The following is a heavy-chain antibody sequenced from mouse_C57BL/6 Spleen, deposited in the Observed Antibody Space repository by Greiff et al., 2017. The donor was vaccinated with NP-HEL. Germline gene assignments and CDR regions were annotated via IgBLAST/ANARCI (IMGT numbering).Heavy chain of an antibody. Sequence: EVQLQESGPGLVKPSQSLSLTCTVTGYSITSGSGWNWIRQFPGNKLEWMGYISYSGSTNYNPSLKSRNTSTRDTSKNQFFLQLNSVTTEDTATYYCARTARIKYWGQGTTLTVSS. CDR3: ARTARIKY. D-gene: IGHD1-2*01. CDR2: ISYSGST. J-gene: IGHJ2*01. V-gene: IGHV3-2*02. CDR1: GYSITSGSG.